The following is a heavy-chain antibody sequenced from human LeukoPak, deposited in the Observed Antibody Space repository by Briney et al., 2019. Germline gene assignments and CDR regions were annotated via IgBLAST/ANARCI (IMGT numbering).Heavy chain of an antibody. V-gene: IGHV4-4*07. D-gene: IGHD3-16*02. CDR3: ARVGYDYVWGSYPSSFDY. Sequence: SETLSLTCTVSGGSISSYYWSWIRQPAGKGLEWIGRIHTSGSTNYNPSLKSRVTISVDTSKNQFSLKLSSVTAADTAVYYCARVGYDYVWGSYPSSFDYWGQGTLVTVSS. CDR1: GGSISSYY. J-gene: IGHJ4*02. CDR2: IHTSGST.